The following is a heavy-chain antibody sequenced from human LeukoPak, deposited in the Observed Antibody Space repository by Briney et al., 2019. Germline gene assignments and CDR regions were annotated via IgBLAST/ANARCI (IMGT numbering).Heavy chain of an antibody. J-gene: IGHJ4*02. CDR1: GFTFSGYG. CDR3: ARSRGGFWIAAAPDY. Sequence: GGSLRLSCAASGFTFSGYGMHWVRQAPGKGLEWVAAIWYDGSNQDQADSVEGRFTVSRDNSKNTLYLQMNSLRGEDTAVYYCARSRGGFWIAAAPDYWGQGTLVTVSS. V-gene: IGHV3-33*01. CDR2: IWYDGSNQ. D-gene: IGHD6-13*01.